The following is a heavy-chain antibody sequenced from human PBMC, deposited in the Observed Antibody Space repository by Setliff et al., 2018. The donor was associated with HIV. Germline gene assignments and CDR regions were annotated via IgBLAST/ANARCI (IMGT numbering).Heavy chain of an antibody. D-gene: IGHD2-21*02. Sequence: SETLSLTCTVSGGSISSSSYYWGWIRQPPGKGLEWIGSIYYSWNTYYNPSLKSRVTISVDTSKNQFSLKLSSVTAADTAVYYCAGSIVVVTAAPLTWGQGTLVTVSS. CDR3: AGSIVVVTAAPLT. V-gene: IGHV4-39*01. J-gene: IGHJ5*02. CDR2: IYYSWNT. CDR1: GGSISSSSYY.